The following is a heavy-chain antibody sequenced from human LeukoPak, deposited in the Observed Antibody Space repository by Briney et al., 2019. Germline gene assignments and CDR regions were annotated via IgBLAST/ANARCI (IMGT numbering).Heavy chain of an antibody. CDR2: ISYSGST. D-gene: IGHD3-10*01. CDR1: GASISSSNHC. J-gene: IGHJ6*03. V-gene: IGHV4-39*01. Sequence: SETLSLTCTVSGASISSSNHCWGWIRQPPGKGLEWIGTISYSGSTYYNPSLKSRVTISVDTSKNQFSLKLRSVTAADTAVYYCARRLGRKFGERFYYYHYMDVWGKGTTVTISS. CDR3: ARRLGRKFGERFYYYHYMDV.